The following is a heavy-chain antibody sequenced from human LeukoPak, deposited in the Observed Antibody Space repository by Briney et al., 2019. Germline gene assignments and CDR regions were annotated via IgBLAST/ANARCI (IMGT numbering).Heavy chain of an antibody. J-gene: IGHJ4*02. Sequence: SETLSLTCTVSGGSISSGGYYWSWIRQHPGKGLEWIGEINHSGSTNYNPSLKSRVTISVDTSKNQFSLKLSSVTAADTAVYYCARGGGFLEWLVDYWGQGTLVTVSS. CDR1: GGSISSGGYY. D-gene: IGHD3-3*01. CDR3: ARGGGFLEWLVDY. V-gene: IGHV4-31*03. CDR2: INHSGST.